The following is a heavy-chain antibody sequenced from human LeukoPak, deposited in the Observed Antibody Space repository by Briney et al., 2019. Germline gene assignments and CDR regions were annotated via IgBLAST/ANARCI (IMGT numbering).Heavy chain of an antibody. CDR3: ARHGAGGWITPLVAFDI. CDR2: IYYSGST. CDR1: GGSISSSSYY. D-gene: IGHD6-19*01. J-gene: IGHJ3*02. Sequence: SETLSLTCTVSGGSISSSSYYWGWIRQPPGKGLEWIGSIYYSGSTYYNPSLKSRVTISVDTSKNQFSLKLSSVTAADTAVYYCARHGAGGWITPLVAFDIWGQGTMVTVSS. V-gene: IGHV4-39*01.